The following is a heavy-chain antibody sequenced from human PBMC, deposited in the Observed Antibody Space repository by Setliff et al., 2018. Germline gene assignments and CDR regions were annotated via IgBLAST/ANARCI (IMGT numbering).Heavy chain of an antibody. V-gene: IGHV1-18*01. CDR3: ARSYDSSGYYYASDN. J-gene: IGHJ4*02. CDR2: IGAYTGNT. CDR1: GYTLINYG. Sequence: GASVKVSCKASGYTLINYGISWVRQAPGQGLEWMGWIGAYTGNTNYAQKFQGRVTMTTDTSTSTAYMELRSLGSDGTAVYYCARSYDSSGYYYASDNWGQGTLVTVSS. D-gene: IGHD3-22*01.